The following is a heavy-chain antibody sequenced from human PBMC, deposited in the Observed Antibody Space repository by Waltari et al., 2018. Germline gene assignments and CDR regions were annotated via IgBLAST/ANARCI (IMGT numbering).Heavy chain of an antibody. CDR3: ARRYFDWGWFDP. CDR2: VSPNSGNT. CDR1: GYTFTSYA. Sequence: QVQLVQSGAEVKKPGASVKVSCKASGYTFTSYATNWVRPAIRHGHEWTGWVSPNSGNTGYAQKFQGRVTITRSTSISTAYMELSSLRSEDTSVYYCARRYFDWGWFDPWGQGTLVTVSS. V-gene: IGHV1-8*03. D-gene: IGHD3-9*01. J-gene: IGHJ5*02.